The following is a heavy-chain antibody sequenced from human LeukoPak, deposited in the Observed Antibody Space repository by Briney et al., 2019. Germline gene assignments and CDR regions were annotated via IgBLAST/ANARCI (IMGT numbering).Heavy chain of an antibody. CDR2: ISAYNGNT. D-gene: IGHD3-10*01. V-gene: IGHV1-18*01. J-gene: IGHJ4*02. CDR1: GYTFTSYG. Sequence: GASVKVSCKASGYTFTSYGISWVRQAPGQGLEWMGWISAYNGNTNYAQKLQGRVTMTTDTSTSTAYMELRSLRSDDTAVYYCARGPLWVGSGNLGAPFDYWGQGTLVTVSS. CDR3: ARGPLWVGSGNLGAPFDY.